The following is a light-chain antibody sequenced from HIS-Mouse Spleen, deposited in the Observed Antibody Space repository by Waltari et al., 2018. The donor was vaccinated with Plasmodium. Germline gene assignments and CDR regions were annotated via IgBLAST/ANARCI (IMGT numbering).Light chain of an antibody. J-gene: IGLJ3*02. CDR1: ELPQKN. V-gene: IGLV3-10*01. CDR3: YSTDSSGNHRV. Sequence: SYELTQPPSVSVSPGQPARMTCSGAELPQKNAYWYQQKSGQAPVLVSYEDSKRPSGIPERFSGSSSGTMATLTISGAQVEDEADYYCYSTDSSGNHRVFGGGTKLTVL. CDR2: EDS.